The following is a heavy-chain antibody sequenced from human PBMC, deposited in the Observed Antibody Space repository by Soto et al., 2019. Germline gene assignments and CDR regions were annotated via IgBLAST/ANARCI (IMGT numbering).Heavy chain of an antibody. V-gene: IGHV1-69*12. CDR1: GGTFSSYA. J-gene: IGHJ6*02. D-gene: IGHD2-8*01. CDR2: IIPIFGTA. CDR3: AIRGVAAPYYYFGMDV. Sequence: QVQLVQSGAEVKKPGSSVKVSCKASGGTFSSYAISWVRQAPGQGLEWMGGIIPIFGTANYAQKFQGRVTITADESTRTGYRELSSLRSEDTAVYYCAIRGVAAPYYYFGMDVWGQGTTVTVSS.